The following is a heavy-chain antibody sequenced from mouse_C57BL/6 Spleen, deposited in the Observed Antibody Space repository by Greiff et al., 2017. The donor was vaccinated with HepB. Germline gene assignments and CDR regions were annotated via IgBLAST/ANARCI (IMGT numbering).Heavy chain of an antibody. D-gene: IGHD1-1*01. CDR2: IDPSDSYT. V-gene: IGHV1-50*01. Sequence: VQLQQPGAELVKPGASVKLSCKASGYTFTSYWMQWVKQRPGQGLEWIGEIDPSDSYTNSNQKFKGKATLTVDTSSSTAYMQLSSLTSEDSAVYYCASHYGSSYPFDYWGQGTTLTVSS. CDR1: GYTFTSYW. J-gene: IGHJ2*01. CDR3: ASHYGSSYPFDY.